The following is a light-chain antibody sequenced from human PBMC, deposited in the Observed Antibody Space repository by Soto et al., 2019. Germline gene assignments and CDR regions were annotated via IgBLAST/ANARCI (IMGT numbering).Light chain of an antibody. J-gene: IGKJ4*01. Sequence: EMVVTQSPGTLSLSPGERATLSCRASQSDTNAYLTWYQQKPGQAPRLLIYGASTRATGIPDRFSGSGSGTDFTLTISRVEPEDFAVYYCNYYGGPFGGGTKIEIK. CDR2: GAS. CDR3: NYYGGP. V-gene: IGKV3-20*01. CDR1: QSDTNAY.